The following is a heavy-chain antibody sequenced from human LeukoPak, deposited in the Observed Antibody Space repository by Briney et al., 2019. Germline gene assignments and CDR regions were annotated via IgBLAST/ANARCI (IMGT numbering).Heavy chain of an antibody. D-gene: IGHD1-14*01. Sequence: PAGGSLRLSCAPSKFTISNYSMHWVRQAPGKGLEWVALISYDGIAKFYADSVKGRFTISRDNSKNTLFLQMNSLRDEDTAIYYCARDAPEPSHFFDYWGQGTPVTVSS. V-gene: IGHV3-30-3*01. J-gene: IGHJ4*02. CDR2: ISYDGIAK. CDR1: KFTISNYS. CDR3: ARDAPEPSHFFDY.